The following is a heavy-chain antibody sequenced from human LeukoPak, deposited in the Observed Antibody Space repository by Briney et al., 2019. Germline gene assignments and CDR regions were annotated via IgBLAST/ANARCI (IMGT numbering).Heavy chain of an antibody. J-gene: IGHJ4*02. CDR3: TRATLSSIAARPWFDY. CDR1: GFTFGDYA. CDR2: IRSKAYGGTT. D-gene: IGHD6-6*01. V-gene: IGHV3-49*03. Sequence: GRSLRLSCTASGFTFGDYAMSWFRQAPGKGLEWVGFIRSKAYGGTTEYAASVKGRFTISRDDSKSIAYLQMNSLKTEDTAVYYCTRATLSSIAARPWFDYWGQGTLVTVS.